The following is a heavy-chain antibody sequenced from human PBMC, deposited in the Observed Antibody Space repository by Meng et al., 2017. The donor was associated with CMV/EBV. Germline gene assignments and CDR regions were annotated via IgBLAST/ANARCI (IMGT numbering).Heavy chain of an antibody. CDR3: ARVPYQLLPTYYDYGMDV. J-gene: IGHJ6*02. CDR2: INWNGDTT. D-gene: IGHD2-15*01. CDR1: GFTFDDYG. Sequence: GESLKISCAASGFTFDDYGMSWVRQAPGKGLEWVSAINWNGDTTGYADSVKSRFTISRDNAKNSLYLQMNSLRDEDTALYYCARVPYQLLPTYYDYGMDVWGQGTTVTVSS. V-gene: IGHV3-20*04.